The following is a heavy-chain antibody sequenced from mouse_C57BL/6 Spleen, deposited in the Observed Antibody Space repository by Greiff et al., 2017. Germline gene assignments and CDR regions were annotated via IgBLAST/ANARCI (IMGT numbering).Heavy chain of an antibody. V-gene: IGHV1-74*01. D-gene: IGHD1-1*01. CDR1: GYTFTSYW. CDR3: AIGGTKVVATDYFDY. J-gene: IGHJ2*01. CDR2: IHPSDSDT. Sequence: VKLQQPGAELVKPGASVKVSCKASGYTFTSYWMHWVKQRPGQGLEWIGRIHPSDSDTNYNQKFKGKATLTVDKSSSTAYMQLSSLTSEDSAVYYCAIGGTKVVATDYFDYWGQGTTLTVSS.